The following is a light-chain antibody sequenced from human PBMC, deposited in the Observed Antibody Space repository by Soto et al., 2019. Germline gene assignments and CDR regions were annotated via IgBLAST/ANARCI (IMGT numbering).Light chain of an antibody. CDR1: QTVGKY. CDR3: QQSYETPCP. V-gene: IGKV1-39*01. CDR2: GAS. Sequence: DIVMTQSPSSLSASVGDRVTIICQTSQTVGKYLNWYQQKPGKAPLLLISGASTLQSEVSSRFSGSGSGTDFNLTISSLQPEDFATYYCQQSYETPCPLGQGT. J-gene: IGKJ2*02.